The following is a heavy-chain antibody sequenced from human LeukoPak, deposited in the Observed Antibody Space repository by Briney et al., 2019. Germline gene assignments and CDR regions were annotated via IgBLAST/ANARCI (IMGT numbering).Heavy chain of an antibody. D-gene: IGHD6-19*01. J-gene: IGHJ6*02. V-gene: IGHV3-13*01. Sequence: PGGSLRLSCAASGFTFSSYDMHWVRQATGKGLEWVSAIGTAGDTYYPGSVKGRFTISRENAKNSLYLQMNSLRAGDTAVYYCARAFSSGWAQTYYYYGMDAWGQGTTVTVSS. CDR1: GFTFSSYD. CDR3: ARAFSSGWAQTYYYYGMDA. CDR2: IGTAGDT.